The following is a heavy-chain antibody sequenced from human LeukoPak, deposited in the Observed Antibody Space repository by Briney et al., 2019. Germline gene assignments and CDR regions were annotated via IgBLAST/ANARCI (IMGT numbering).Heavy chain of an antibody. J-gene: IGHJ5*02. CDR2: ISSSSSYI. CDR1: GFTFSSYS. V-gene: IGHV3-21*01. D-gene: IGHD2-2*01. Sequence: GGSLRLSCAASGFTFSSYSMNWVRQAPGKGLEWVSSISSSSSYIYYADSVKGRFTISRDNAKNSLYLQMNSLRAEDTAVYYCARVGVPAAIGGGNANWFDPWGQGTLVTVSS. CDR3: ARVGVPAAIGGGNANWFDP.